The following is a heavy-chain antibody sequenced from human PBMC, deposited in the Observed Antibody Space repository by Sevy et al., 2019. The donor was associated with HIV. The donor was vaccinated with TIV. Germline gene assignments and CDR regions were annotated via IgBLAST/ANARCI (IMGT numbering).Heavy chain of an antibody. D-gene: IGHD6-6*01. J-gene: IGHJ5*02. V-gene: IGHV3-7*01. Sequence: GWSLRLSCAASGFTFSSYWMSWVRQAPGKGLEWVANIKQDGSEKYYVDSVKGRFTISRDNAKNSLYLQMNSLRAEDTAVYYCAREIKLAARPSWFDPWGQGTLVTVSS. CDR1: GFTFSSYW. CDR2: IKQDGSEK. CDR3: AREIKLAARPSWFDP.